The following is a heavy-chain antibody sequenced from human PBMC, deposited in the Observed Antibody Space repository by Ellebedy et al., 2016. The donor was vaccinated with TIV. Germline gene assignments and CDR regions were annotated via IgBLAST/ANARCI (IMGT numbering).Heavy chain of an antibody. V-gene: IGHV1-69*13. Sequence: AASVKVSCKASGGTFSSYAISWVRQAPGQGLEWMGGIIPIFGTANYAQKFQGRVTITADESTSTAYMELSSLRSEDTAVYYCARDRRITMVRGVIINVGGFGYWGQGTLVTVSS. D-gene: IGHD3-10*01. CDR3: ARDRRITMVRGVIINVGGFGY. CDR2: IIPIFGTA. CDR1: GGTFSSYA. J-gene: IGHJ4*02.